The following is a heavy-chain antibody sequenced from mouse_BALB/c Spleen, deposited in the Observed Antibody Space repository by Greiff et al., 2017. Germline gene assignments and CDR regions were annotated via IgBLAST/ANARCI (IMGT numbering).Heavy chain of an antibody. CDR1: GYAFSSYW. V-gene: IGHV1-4*01. CDR2: INPSTGYT. J-gene: IGHJ3*01. Sequence: QVQLQQSGAELVRPGSSVKISCKASGYAFSSYWMNWVKQRPGQGLEWIGYINPSTGYTEYNQKFKDKATLTADKSSSTAYMQLSSLTSEDSAVYYCAVYGNSAWFAYWGQGTLVTVSA. D-gene: IGHD2-10*02. CDR3: AVYGNSAWFAY.